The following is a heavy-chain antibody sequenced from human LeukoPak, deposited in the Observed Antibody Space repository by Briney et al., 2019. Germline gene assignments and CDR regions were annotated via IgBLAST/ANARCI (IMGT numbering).Heavy chain of an antibody. D-gene: IGHD4-17*01. Sequence: GGSLRLSCAASGFTFSSYEKNWVRQAPGKGLEWVSYISSSGSTIYYADSVKGRFTISRDNAKNSLYLQMNSLRAEDTAVYYCARALYGDYEGLVYWGQGTLVTVSS. CDR1: GFTFSSYE. V-gene: IGHV3-48*03. J-gene: IGHJ4*02. CDR3: ARALYGDYEGLVY. CDR2: ISSSGSTI.